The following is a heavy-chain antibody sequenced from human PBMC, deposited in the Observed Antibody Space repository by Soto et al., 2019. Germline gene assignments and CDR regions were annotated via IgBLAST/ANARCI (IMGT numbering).Heavy chain of an antibody. D-gene: IGHD3-9*01. J-gene: IGHJ6*02. CDR3: AHSTGDDWQFHYYYGMDV. CDR1: GFSLSTSGVG. CDR2: IYWDDDK. V-gene: IGHV2-5*02. Sequence: QITLKESGPTLVKPTQTLTLTCTFSGFSLSTSGVGVGWIRQPPGKALEWLALIYWDDDKRYSPSLKSRLTITKDTSKNQVVLTMTNMDPVDTATYYCAHSTGDDWQFHYYYGMDVWGQGTTFTVSS.